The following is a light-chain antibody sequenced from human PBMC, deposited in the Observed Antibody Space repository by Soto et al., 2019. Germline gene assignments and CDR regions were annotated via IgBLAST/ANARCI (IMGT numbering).Light chain of an antibody. Sequence: QSALTQPPSASGSPGQSVTISCTGTSSDVGAYNYVSWYQQHAGKAPKLVISEVTKRPSGVPDRFSVSKSANTASLTVSGLQAEDEADYYCSPFAASNTWVFGGGTKVTVL. CDR2: EVT. CDR1: SSDVGAYNY. CDR3: SPFAASNTWV. J-gene: IGLJ3*02. V-gene: IGLV2-8*01.